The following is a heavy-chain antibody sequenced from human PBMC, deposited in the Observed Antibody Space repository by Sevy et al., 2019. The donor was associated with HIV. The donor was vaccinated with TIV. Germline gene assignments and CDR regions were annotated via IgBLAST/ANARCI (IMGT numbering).Heavy chain of an antibody. CDR2: ISTYNGNT. V-gene: IGHV1-18*01. Sequence: ASVKVSCKASGYPFTSFGFTWVRQAPGQGLQWLGWISTYNGNTYYAPNLQDRLTMTADKSTSTVYMDLRSLRSDDTAVYYCARDGDYGDYLWFESWGQGTPVTVSS. CDR3: ARDGDYGDYLWFES. CDR1: GYPFTSFG. D-gene: IGHD4-17*01. J-gene: IGHJ5*01.